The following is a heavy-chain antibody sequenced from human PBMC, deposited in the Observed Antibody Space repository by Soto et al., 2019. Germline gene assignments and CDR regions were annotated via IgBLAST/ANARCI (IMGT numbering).Heavy chain of an antibody. D-gene: IGHD5-12*01. J-gene: IGHJ3*02. CDR3: ARDSRSAYGPSAFDI. CDR2: INPNSGGT. CDR1: GYTFTGYY. V-gene: IGHV1-2*02. Sequence: ASVKVSCKASGYTFTGYYMHWVRQAPGQGLEWMGWINPNSGGTNYAQKFQGRVTMTRDTSISTAYMELSRLRSDDTAVYYCARDSRSAYGPSAFDIWGQGTMVTVSS.